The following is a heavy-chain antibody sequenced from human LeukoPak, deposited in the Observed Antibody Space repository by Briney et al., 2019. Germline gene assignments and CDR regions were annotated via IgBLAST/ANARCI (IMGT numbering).Heavy chain of an antibody. CDR1: GGSFSGYY. V-gene: IGHV4-34*01. J-gene: IGHJ6*02. D-gene: IGHD4-23*01. CDR2: INHSGST. CDR3: ARDRGYGGNYYYYGMDV. Sequence: SETLSLTCAVYGGSFSGYYWSWIRQPPGKGLEWIGEINHSGSTNYNPSLKSRVTISVDTSKNQFSLQLNSVTPEDTAVYYCARDRGYGGNYYYYGMDVWGQGTTVTVSS.